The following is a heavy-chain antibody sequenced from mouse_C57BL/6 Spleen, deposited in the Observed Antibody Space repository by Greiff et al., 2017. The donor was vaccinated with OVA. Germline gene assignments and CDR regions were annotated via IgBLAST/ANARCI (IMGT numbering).Heavy chain of an antibody. D-gene: IGHD1-1*01. J-gene: IGHJ2*01. CDR3: ARSGYGSCYGY. V-gene: IGHV1-69*01. CDR1: GYTFTSYW. CDR2: IDPADSYT. Sequence: QVQLQQPGAELVMPGASVKLSCKASGYTFTSYWMHWVKQRPGQGLEWIGEIDPADSYTNYNQKFKGKATLTVDKSSSTAYMQLSSLTSEDSAVYYCARSGYGSCYGYWGQGTTLTVSS.